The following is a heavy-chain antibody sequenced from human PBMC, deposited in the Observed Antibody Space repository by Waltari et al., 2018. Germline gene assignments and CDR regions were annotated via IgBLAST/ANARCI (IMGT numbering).Heavy chain of an antibody. CDR3: ARGGSYYYDSTGYVPPGYYYYGMDV. Sequence: QVQLVQSGAEVKKAGASVKVPCKASGYTFTNYTMHWVRQAPGQRPEWMGWLKFGDGNTKYSQKFQGRVTITRDTNARTAYMELSSLRSEDTAVYYCARGGSYYYDSTGYVPPGYYYYGMDVWGQGTTVTVSS. V-gene: IGHV1-3*01. D-gene: IGHD3-22*01. CDR2: LKFGDGNT. J-gene: IGHJ6*02. CDR1: GYTFTNYT.